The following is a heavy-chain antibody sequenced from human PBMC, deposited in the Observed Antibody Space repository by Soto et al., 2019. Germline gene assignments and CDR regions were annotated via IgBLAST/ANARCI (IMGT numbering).Heavy chain of an antibody. D-gene: IGHD6-13*01. CDR1: GGSISSSSYY. V-gene: IGHV4-39*01. CDR2: IYYSGST. Sequence: SETLSLTCTVSGGSISSSSYYWGWIRQPPGKGLEWIGSIYYSGSTYYNPSLKRRVTISVDTSKNQFALKLSSVTAADTAGYYCARQRGAAGTENWFDHWGQGTLVTVSS. CDR3: ARQRGAAGTENWFDH. J-gene: IGHJ5*02.